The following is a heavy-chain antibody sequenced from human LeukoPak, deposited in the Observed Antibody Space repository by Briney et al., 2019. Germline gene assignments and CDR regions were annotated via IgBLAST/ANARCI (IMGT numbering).Heavy chain of an antibody. CDR3: ASRLGYCSGGSCYPNDY. V-gene: IGHV4-59*12. CDR2: IYYSGST. CDR1: GGSISSYY. Sequence: SETLSLTCTVSGGSISSYYWSWIRQPPGKGLEWIGYIYYSGSTNYNPSLKSRVTISVDTSKNQFSLKLSSVTAADTAVYYCASRLGYCSGGSCYPNDYWGQGTLVTVPS. J-gene: IGHJ4*02. D-gene: IGHD2-15*01.